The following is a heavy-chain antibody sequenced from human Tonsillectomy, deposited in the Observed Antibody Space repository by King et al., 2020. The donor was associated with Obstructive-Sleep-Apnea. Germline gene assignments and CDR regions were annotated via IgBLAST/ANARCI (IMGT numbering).Heavy chain of an antibody. CDR2: IYYIGSS. V-gene: IGHV4-59*08. D-gene: IGHD3/OR15-3a*01. J-gene: IGHJ5*02. CDR1: GGSITSYY. Sequence: VQLQESGPGLVKASETLSLTCTVSGGSITSYYWTWIRQPPGKGLEWIGYIYYIGSSNYNPSLKSRVTISVDTSKNQFSLKLNSVTAADTAVYYCAGYDFWSGSNRFDPWGQGTLVTVSS. CDR3: AGYDFWSGSNRFDP.